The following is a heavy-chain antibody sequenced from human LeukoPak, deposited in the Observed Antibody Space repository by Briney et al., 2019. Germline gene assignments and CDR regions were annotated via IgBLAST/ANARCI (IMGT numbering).Heavy chain of an antibody. J-gene: IGHJ5*01. CDR1: GGTFSGYY. V-gene: IGHV4-34*12. CDR3: ARRVGFYGSGSLSYFDP. Sequence: SETLSLTCAVYGGTFSGYYWGWIRQPPGKGLEWIGSIFRTGSTYYSASLKSRVSISVDTSKNHIALKLTSVTASDTAVYFCARRVGFYGSGSLSYFDPWGQGILVSVS. CDR2: IFRTGST. D-gene: IGHD3-10*01.